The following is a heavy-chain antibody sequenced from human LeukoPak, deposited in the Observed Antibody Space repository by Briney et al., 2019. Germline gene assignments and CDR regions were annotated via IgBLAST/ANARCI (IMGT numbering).Heavy chain of an antibody. D-gene: IGHD3-16*02. CDR3: ASPTYYDYVWGSYRTPSH. J-gene: IGHJ4*02. V-gene: IGHV3-23*01. CDR1: GFSFSNNA. Sequence: GGSLRLSCAASGFSFSNNAMSWVRQAPGNGLEWVSAISGSGGSTYYADSVKGRFTISRDNSKNSLYLQMNSLRAEDTAVYYCASPTYYDYVWGSYRTPSHWGQGTLVTVSS. CDR2: ISGSGGST.